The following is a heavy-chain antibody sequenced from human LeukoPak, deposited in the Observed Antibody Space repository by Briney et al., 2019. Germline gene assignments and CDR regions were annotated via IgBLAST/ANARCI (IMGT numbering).Heavy chain of an antibody. Sequence: GGSLRLSCAASGFTVTDYNMSWIRQAPGQGLEWVSFSSSRSFTNYADSVKGRFTISRDNAKNTLYLQMKSLRADDTAVYYCARRWELQVGAFDVWGQGAMVTVSS. V-gene: IGHV3-11*03. CDR2: SSSRSFT. J-gene: IGHJ3*01. CDR3: ARRWELQVGAFDV. CDR1: GFTVTDYN. D-gene: IGHD1-26*01.